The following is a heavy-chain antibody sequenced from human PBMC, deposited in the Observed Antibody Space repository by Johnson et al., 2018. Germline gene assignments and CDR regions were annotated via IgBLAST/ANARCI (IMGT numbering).Heavy chain of an antibody. CDR1: GFTFDDYA. CDR2: ISWDGGST. V-gene: IGHV3-43D*03. Sequence: VQLVQSGGGLVQPGRSLRLSCAASGFTFDDYAMHWVRQAPGKGLEWVSLISWDGGSTYYADSVTGRFTISRDNSKNSLYLQMNSLRAEDTALYYCAKGGIAVAGELLDAFDIWGQGTMVTVSS. D-gene: IGHD6-19*01. CDR3: AKGGIAVAGELLDAFDI. J-gene: IGHJ3*02.